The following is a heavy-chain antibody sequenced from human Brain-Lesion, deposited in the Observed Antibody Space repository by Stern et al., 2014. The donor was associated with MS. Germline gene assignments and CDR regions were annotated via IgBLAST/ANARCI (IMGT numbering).Heavy chain of an antibody. J-gene: IGHJ4*02. Sequence: QLVESGPGLVKPSETLSLTCTVSGGSISSSTYYWAWIRQPPGKGLEWIGNIYYSGFTYYHPSLKSRVTISVDMSKNQFSLKLSSVTAADPAIYYCARHDSVPRPSQLYSARDRGPGYFDYWGQGTLVTVSS. V-gene: IGHV4-39*01. CDR1: GGSISSSTYY. CDR3: ARHDSVPRPSQLYSARDRGPGYFDY. CDR2: IYYSGFT. D-gene: IGHD1-26*01.